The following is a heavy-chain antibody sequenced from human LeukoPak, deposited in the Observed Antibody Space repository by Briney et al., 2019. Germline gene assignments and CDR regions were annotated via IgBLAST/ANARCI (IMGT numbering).Heavy chain of an antibody. V-gene: IGHV1-69*13. Sequence: GASVKVSCKAFGYTFTGYWMHWVRQAPGQGPEWMGGIIPIFGTANYAQKFQGRVTITADESTSTAYMELSSLRSEDTAVYYCASCGSGSYGLCYYYYMDVWGKGTTVTISS. CDR2: IIPIFGTA. J-gene: IGHJ6*03. D-gene: IGHD3-10*01. CDR3: ASCGSGSYGLCYYYYMDV. CDR1: GYTFTGYW.